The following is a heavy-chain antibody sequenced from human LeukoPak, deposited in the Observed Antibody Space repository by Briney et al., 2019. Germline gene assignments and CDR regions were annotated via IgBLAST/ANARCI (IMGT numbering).Heavy chain of an antibody. Sequence: GGSLRLSCTASGFTFGDYAMSWVRQAPGKGLEWVGFIRSKAYGGTAEYAASVKGRVTISRDDSKSIAYLQMNSLKTEDTAVYYCIRMYYYDSSGTFNPWGQGTLVTVSS. D-gene: IGHD3-22*01. CDR2: IRSKAYGGTA. CDR3: IRMYYYDSSGTFNP. CDR1: GFTFGDYA. J-gene: IGHJ5*02. V-gene: IGHV3-49*04.